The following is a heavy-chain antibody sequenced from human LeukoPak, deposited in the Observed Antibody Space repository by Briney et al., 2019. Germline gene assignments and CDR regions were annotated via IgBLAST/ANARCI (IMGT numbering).Heavy chain of an antibody. D-gene: IGHD3-16*01. CDR2: IRGSGETT. V-gene: IGHV3-23*01. CDR1: GFPFSAYA. J-gene: IGHJ6*04. CDR3: ARGALTKIWGRKKGTDV. Sequence: GGSLRLSCVASGFPFSAYAMSWVRQAPGKGLEWVSGIRGSGETTYYAESVKGRFTISRDNSKNTLSLQMNSLRAEDTAVYYCARGALTKIWGRKKGTDVWGKGTTVIVSS.